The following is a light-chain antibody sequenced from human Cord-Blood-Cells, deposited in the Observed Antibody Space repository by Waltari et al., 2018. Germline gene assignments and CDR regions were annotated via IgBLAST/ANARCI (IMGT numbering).Light chain of an antibody. CDR1: QSVSSY. J-gene: IGKJ4*01. CDR2: DAS. CDR3: QQRSNWPPRLT. Sequence: EIVLTPSPATLSLSPGERATLSCRASQSVSSYLAWYQQKPGQAPRLLIYDASNRATGIPARVGGSGSGTDFTLTISSLEPEDFAVYYCQQRSNWPPRLTFGGGTKVEIK. V-gene: IGKV3-11*01.